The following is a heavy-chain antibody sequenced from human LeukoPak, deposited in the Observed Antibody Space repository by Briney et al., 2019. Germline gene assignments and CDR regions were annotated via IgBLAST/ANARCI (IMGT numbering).Heavy chain of an antibody. Sequence: GGSLRLSCAASGFTFSDHCMDWVRQAPGKGLEWVGRTRNKANSYTTEYAASVKGRFTISRDDSKNSLYLQMNSLKTEDTAVCYCARGRVTTLYYFDYWGQGTLVTVSS. CDR2: TRNKANSYTT. D-gene: IGHD4-17*01. J-gene: IGHJ4*02. CDR1: GFTFSDHC. CDR3: ARGRVTTLYYFDY. V-gene: IGHV3-72*01.